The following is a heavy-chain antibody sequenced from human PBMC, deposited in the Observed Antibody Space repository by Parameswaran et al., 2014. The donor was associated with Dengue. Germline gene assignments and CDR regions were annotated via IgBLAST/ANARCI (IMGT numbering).Heavy chain of an antibody. D-gene: IGHD6-13*01. CDR2: ISGSGGST. Sequence: GESLKISCAASGFTFSSYAMSWVRQAPGKGLEWVSAISGSGGSTYYADSVKGRFTISRDNSKNTLYLQMNSLRAEDTAVYYCAKDLGNYRSSWYDTFDYWGQGTLVTVSS. V-gene: IGHV3-23*01. CDR3: AKDLGNYRSSWYDTFDY. J-gene: IGHJ4*02. CDR1: GFTFSSYA.